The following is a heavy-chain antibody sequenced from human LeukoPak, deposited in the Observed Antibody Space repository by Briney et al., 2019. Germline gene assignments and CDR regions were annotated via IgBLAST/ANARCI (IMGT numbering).Heavy chain of an antibody. CDR3: AREKRITIFGVVMAPIDY. V-gene: IGHV1-2*02. J-gene: IGHJ4*02. D-gene: IGHD3-3*01. CDR2: INPNSGGT. CDR1: GYTFTGYY. Sequence: ASVKVSCKASGYTFTGYYMHWLRQAPGQGLEWMGWINPNSGGTNYAQKFQGRVTMTRDTSISTAYMELRSLRSDDTAVYYCAREKRITIFGVVMAPIDYWGQGTLVTVSS.